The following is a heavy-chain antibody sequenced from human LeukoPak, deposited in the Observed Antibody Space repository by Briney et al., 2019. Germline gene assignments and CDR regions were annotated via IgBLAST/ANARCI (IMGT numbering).Heavy chain of an antibody. D-gene: IGHD4-17*01. V-gene: IGHV3-9*01. Sequence: GRSLRLSCAASGFTFDDYAMHWVRHAPGKGLEWVSGISWNSGSIGYADSVKGRFTISRDNAKNSLYLQMNSLRAEDTALYYCAKDIATTPAWYFDLWGRGTLVTVSS. CDR3: AKDIATTPAWYFDL. CDR2: ISWNSGSI. J-gene: IGHJ2*01. CDR1: GFTFDDYA.